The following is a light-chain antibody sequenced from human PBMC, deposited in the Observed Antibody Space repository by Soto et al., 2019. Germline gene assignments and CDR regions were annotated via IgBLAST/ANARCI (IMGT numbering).Light chain of an antibody. J-gene: IGKJ1*01. CDR3: QKYNLYSGT. Sequence: DIQMTQSPSTLSASVGDRVTITCRASQSISSWLAWYQQKPGKAPKLLIYDASSLESGVPSRFSGSGSGTEFTLTISSLQPDDFATYYCQKYNLYSGTFDQGTKVDIK. CDR1: QSISSW. CDR2: DAS. V-gene: IGKV1-5*01.